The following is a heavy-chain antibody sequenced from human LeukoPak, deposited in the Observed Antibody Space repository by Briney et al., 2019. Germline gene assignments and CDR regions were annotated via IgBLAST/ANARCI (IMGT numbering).Heavy chain of an antibody. D-gene: IGHD6-6*01. CDR3: ARAQRLRGIAARRSWYYYMDV. CDR1: GYTFTSYD. Sequence: ASVKVSCKASGYTFTSYDINWVRQATGQGLEWMGWMNPNSGNTGYAQKFQGRVTMTRNTSISTAYMELSSLRSEDTAVYYCARAQRLRGIAARRSWYYYMDVWGKGTTVTVSS. J-gene: IGHJ6*03. V-gene: IGHV1-8*01. CDR2: MNPNSGNT.